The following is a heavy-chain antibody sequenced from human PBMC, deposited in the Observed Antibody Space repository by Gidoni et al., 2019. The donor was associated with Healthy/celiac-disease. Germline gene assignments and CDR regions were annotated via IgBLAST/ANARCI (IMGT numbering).Heavy chain of an antibody. Sequence: QVQLVQSGAEVKKPGASVKVSCKASGYTFTSYDINWVRQATGQGLEWMGWMNPNRGNTGYAQKFQGRVTMTRNTSISTAYMELSSLRSEDTAVYYCARARRLWKQDRGYCSSTSCYKDYYYYYMDVWGKGTTVTVSS. CDR1: GYTFTSYD. J-gene: IGHJ6*03. CDR3: ARARRLWKQDRGYCSSTSCYKDYYYYYMDV. V-gene: IGHV1-8*01. CDR2: MNPNRGNT. D-gene: IGHD2-2*02.